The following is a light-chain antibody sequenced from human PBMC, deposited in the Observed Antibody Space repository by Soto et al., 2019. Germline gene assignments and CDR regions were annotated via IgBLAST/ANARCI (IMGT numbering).Light chain of an antibody. J-gene: IGKJ5*01. V-gene: IGKV3-11*01. CDR2: DEY. CDR3: QKRSNWHPN. Sequence: EIALTHSPATRSSSPLGRATLSCLASQSGSSYLAWYKQKHGQAKRLLIYDEYNRATGIQARFSGSGSGTDFTITTRSIQHEDFVVYYCQKRSNWHPNFGQGKRLEIK. CDR1: QSGSSY.